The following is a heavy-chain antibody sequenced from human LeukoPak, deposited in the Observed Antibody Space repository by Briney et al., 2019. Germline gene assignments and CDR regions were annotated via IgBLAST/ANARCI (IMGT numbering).Heavy chain of an antibody. Sequence: GGSLRLSCAASGFTFSAYWMSWVRQAPGKGLEWVASTKEDGSEKKYVDSVKGRFTISRDNAKNSLYLQMNSLRAEDTAVYYCARLPLTARRHFEYWGQGTLVTVSS. CDR2: TKEDGSEK. J-gene: IGHJ4*02. V-gene: IGHV3-7*05. CDR3: ARLPLTARRHFEY. CDR1: GFTFSAYW. D-gene: IGHD5-18*01.